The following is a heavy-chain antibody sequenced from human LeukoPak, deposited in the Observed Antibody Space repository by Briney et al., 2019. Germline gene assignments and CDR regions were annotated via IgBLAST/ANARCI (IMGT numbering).Heavy chain of an antibody. CDR1: GGSMRNYY. V-gene: IGHV4-59*01. D-gene: IGHD6-19*01. CDR2: TYDSGSS. Sequence: SETLSLTCAVSGGSMRNYYWSWIRQPPGKGLEWIGYTYDSGSSSYNPSLRSRVSISIDTSKNQFSLNLSSVTAADTAVYYCARGWASGWYSFDFWGQGTLVTVSA. J-gene: IGHJ4*02. CDR3: ARGWASGWYSFDF.